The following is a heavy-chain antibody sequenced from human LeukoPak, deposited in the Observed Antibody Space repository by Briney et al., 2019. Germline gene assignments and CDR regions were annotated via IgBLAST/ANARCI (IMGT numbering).Heavy chain of an antibody. Sequence: PGGSLRLSCVASGFTFSSYSMNWVRQAPGKGLDWVSSISDDSSNTYSADSVKGRFTISRDNSRNTLYLQMSSLRAEDTAVYYCAKGSGLDYWGRGTLVTVSS. CDR3: AKGSGLDY. D-gene: IGHD1-26*01. CDR1: GFTFSSYS. CDR2: ISDDSSNT. V-gene: IGHV3-23*01. J-gene: IGHJ4*02.